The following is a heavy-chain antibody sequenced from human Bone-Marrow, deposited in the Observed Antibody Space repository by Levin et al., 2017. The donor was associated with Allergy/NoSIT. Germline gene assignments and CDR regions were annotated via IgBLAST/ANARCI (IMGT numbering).Heavy chain of an antibody. Sequence: SCAASGFTFSSYAMSWVRQAPGKGLEWVSAISGSGGSTYYADSVKGRFTISRDNSKNTLYLQMNSLRAEDTAVYYCAKGVRIAAAGTIDYWGQGTLVTVSS. CDR2: ISGSGGST. CDR3: AKGVRIAAAGTIDY. J-gene: IGHJ4*02. CDR1: GFTFSSYA. D-gene: IGHD6-13*01. V-gene: IGHV3-23*01.